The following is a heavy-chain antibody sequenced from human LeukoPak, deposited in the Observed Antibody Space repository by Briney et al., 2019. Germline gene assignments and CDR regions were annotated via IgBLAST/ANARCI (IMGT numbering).Heavy chain of an antibody. CDR3: ARDFSTPLVVAATRENPDY. CDR2: INQDGSET. D-gene: IGHD2-15*01. J-gene: IGHJ4*02. CDR1: GFTFSDSW. Sequence: PGGSLRLSCAASGFTFSDSWMTWVRQAPGKGLEWVATINQDGSETYYVDSVKGRFTISRDNAKNSLYLQMNSLRAEDTAVYYCARDFSTPLVVAATRENPDYWGQGTLVTVSS. V-gene: IGHV3-7*01.